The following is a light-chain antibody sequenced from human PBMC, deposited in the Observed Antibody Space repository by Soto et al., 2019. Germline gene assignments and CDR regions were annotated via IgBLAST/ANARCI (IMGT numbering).Light chain of an antibody. CDR3: AAWDDSLNGRYV. V-gene: IGLV1-44*01. CDR1: SSKIGSNT. CDR2: SNN. Sequence: QSVLTQPPSASGTPGGRVTISCSGSSSKIGSNTVNWYQQLPGTAPKLLIYSNNQRPSGVPDRFSGSKSGTSASLAISGLQSEDEADYYCAAWDDSLNGRYVFGTGTKVTVL. J-gene: IGLJ1*01.